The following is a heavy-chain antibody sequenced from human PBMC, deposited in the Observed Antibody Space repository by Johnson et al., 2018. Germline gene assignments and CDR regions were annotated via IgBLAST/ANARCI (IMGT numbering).Heavy chain of an antibody. V-gene: IGHV3-7*01. CDR1: GFTFSSYC. Sequence: EVQLVESGGGLVQXGGSLRLXCAASGFTFSSYCMSWVRQAPGRGLEWVANIEQDGSEKYYVDSVKGRFTISRDNAKNSLFLQMNSLRAEDTAVYYCARVDCGGGSCYSHYYYYGMDVWGQGTTVTVSS. CDR2: IEQDGSEK. CDR3: ARVDCGGGSCYSHYYYYGMDV. J-gene: IGHJ6*02. D-gene: IGHD2-15*01.